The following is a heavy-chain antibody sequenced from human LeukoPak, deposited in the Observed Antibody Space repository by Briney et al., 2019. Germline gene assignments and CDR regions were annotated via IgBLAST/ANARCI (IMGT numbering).Heavy chain of an antibody. D-gene: IGHD6-19*01. J-gene: IGHJ4*02. CDR2: INPDSGGT. CDR3: ARGVAGTIYSDY. Sequence: ASVKVSCKASGYTFTDYYIHWVRQAPGQGLEWMRWINPDSGGTSYAQKFQGRVTMTRETSIITAYMELSRLRSDDTAVYYCARGVAGTIYSDYWGQGTLVTASS. CDR1: GYTFTDYY. V-gene: IGHV1-2*02.